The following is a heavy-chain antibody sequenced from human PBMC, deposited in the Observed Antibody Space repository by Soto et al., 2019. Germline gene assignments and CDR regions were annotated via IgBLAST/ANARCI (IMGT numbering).Heavy chain of an antibody. CDR1: GYTFTSYG. J-gene: IGHJ4*02. V-gene: IGHV1-18*01. Sequence: QVQLVQSGAEVKKPGASVKVSCKASGYTFTSYGISWVRQAPGQGLEWMGWISAYNGNTNYAQKLQSRVTMTTDTSTSTAYMELRSLRSDDTAVYYCARFMTYYYDSSGYYASDWGQGTLVTVSS. D-gene: IGHD3-22*01. CDR3: ARFMTYYYDSSGYYASD. CDR2: ISAYNGNT.